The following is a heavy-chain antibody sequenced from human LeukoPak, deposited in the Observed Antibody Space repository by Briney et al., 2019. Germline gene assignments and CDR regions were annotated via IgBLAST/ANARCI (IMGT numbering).Heavy chain of an antibody. CDR2: ISGSGGST. CDR1: GFTFSSYA. V-gene: IGHV3-23*01. Sequence: PGGSLRLSCAASGFTFSSYAMSWVRQAPGKGLEWVSAISGSGGSTYYADSVKGRFTISRDNSKNTLYLQMNTLRAEDTAVYYCAKDPSYNYDSSGHFDYWGQGTLVTVSS. D-gene: IGHD3-22*01. J-gene: IGHJ4*02. CDR3: AKDPSYNYDSSGHFDY.